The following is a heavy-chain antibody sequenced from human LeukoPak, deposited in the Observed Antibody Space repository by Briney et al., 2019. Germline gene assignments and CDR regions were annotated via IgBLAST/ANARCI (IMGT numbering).Heavy chain of an antibody. Sequence: GRSLRLSCAASGFTFANYVTHWVRRAPGKGLEWVAVTSPDEGLKFYGDSVKGRFTISRDNSKNTMYLQMNNLREEDTAVYYCTRDPILGAPDYFDYWGQGTLVTVSS. CDR1: GFTFANYV. J-gene: IGHJ4*02. D-gene: IGHD1-26*01. V-gene: IGHV3-30*04. CDR3: TRDPILGAPDYFDY. CDR2: TSPDEGLK.